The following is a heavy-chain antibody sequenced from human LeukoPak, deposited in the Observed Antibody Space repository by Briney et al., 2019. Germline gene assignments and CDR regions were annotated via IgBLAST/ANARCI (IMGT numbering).Heavy chain of an antibody. D-gene: IGHD3-3*02. CDR1: GFTFSTYE. CDR2: ISESGGRT. CDR3: TKGSHLDV. J-gene: IGHJ6*02. Sequence: PGGSLRLSCAASGFTFSTYEMSWARQAPGKGPEWVSSISESGGRTYYADSVTGRFTISRDNSRSTLYLQMNSLRAEGTAVYYCTKGSHLDVWGQGTMVTVSS. V-gene: IGHV3-23*01.